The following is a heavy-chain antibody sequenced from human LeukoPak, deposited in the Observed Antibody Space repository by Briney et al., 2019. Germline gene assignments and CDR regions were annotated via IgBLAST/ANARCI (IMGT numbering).Heavy chain of an antibody. CDR1: GGTFSGYY. Sequence: SETLSLTCAVYGGTFSGYYWSWIRQPPGKGLEWIGEINHSGSTNYNPSLKSRVTISVDTSKNQFSLKLSPVTAAATAVYYCSRGSGRKAYRYWGQGTLVTVSS. D-gene: IGHD3-10*01. CDR2: INHSGST. V-gene: IGHV4-34*01. CDR3: SRGSGRKAYRY. J-gene: IGHJ4*02.